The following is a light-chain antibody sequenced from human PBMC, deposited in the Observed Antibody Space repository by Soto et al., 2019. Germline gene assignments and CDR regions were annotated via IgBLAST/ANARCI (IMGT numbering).Light chain of an antibody. Sequence: QSVLTQPPPASGSPGQSVTISCPGTRRDVGDYNYVSWYQQHPGIAPKLMIYEVSKRPSGVSNRFSGSKSGNTASLTISGLQSEDEADYYCSSHTSGSTRVFGTGTKVTVL. CDR2: EVS. CDR3: SSHTSGSTRV. J-gene: IGLJ1*01. V-gene: IGLV2-14*01. CDR1: RRDVGDYNY.